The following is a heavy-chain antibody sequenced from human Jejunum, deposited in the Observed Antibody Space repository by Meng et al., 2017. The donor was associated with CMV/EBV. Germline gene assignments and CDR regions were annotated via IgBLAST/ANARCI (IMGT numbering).Heavy chain of an antibody. CDR3: ARDLGGYGSY. J-gene: IGHJ4*02. Sequence: LSCAASGFIFSTYWMHWVRQVPGKGLVWVARTNTDGTTTNYADSVKGRYTISRDNAENTLFLQMNSLRAEDTGVYYCARDLGGYGSYWGQGALVTVSS. D-gene: IGHD3-10*01. CDR1: GFIFSTYW. CDR2: TNTDGTTT. V-gene: IGHV3-74*01.